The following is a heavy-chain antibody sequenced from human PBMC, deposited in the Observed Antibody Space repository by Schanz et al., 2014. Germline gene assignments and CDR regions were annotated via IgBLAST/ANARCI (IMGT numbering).Heavy chain of an antibody. CDR1: GYRFIGYY. CDR2: VSPYSGDT. J-gene: IGHJ4*02. V-gene: IGHV1-2*06. Sequence: QVQLVQSGAEVKKPGASVKVSCKASGYRFIGYYVHWVRQAPGQGLEWMGRVSPYSGDTNYAQMFQGRVTMTRDTSISTAYMELSGLTSDDTAVYFCARDPYGKNSGDFDYWGQGTLVTVSS. D-gene: IGHD4-17*01. CDR3: ARDPYGKNSGDFDY.